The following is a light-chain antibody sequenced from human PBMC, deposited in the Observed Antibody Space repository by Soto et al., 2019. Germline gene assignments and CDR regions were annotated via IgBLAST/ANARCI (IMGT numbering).Light chain of an antibody. V-gene: IGKV3-20*01. CDR3: EQYSRAPLS. Sequence: VWIPTHRNRAVSREKVDPRSCRTSQSISSSYLARYQQRPGQAPRLLIYGASSRATGIPDRFSVSGSGTDFTLALRCLQAEYMAVYFCEQYSRAPLSFAGGTKVDIK. CDR1: QSISSSY. CDR2: GAS. J-gene: IGKJ4*01.